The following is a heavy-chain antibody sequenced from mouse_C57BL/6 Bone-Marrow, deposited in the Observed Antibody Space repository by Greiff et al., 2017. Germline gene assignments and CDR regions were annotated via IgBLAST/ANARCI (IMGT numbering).Heavy chain of an antibody. V-gene: IGHV1-50*01. J-gene: IGHJ2*01. Sequence: QVQLQQPGAELVKPGASVKLSCKASGYTFTSYWMQWVKQRPGQGLEWIGEIDPSDSATNYNQQFKGKATLTVDTTSSTAYMQLSSLTSEDSAVYYCARANWDVDYWGQGTTLTVSS. D-gene: IGHD4-1*01. CDR1: GYTFTSYW. CDR2: IDPSDSAT. CDR3: ARANWDVDY.